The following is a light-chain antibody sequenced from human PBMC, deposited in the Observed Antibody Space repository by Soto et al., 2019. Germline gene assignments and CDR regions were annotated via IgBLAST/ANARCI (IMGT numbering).Light chain of an antibody. V-gene: IGKV3-15*01. J-gene: IGKJ5*01. CDR3: QHYGSSPLIT. CDR2: AAS. CDR1: QNVRSN. Sequence: EIVMTQSPATLSVSPGERATLSCRASQNVRSNLAWYQQKPGQAPRLLIYAASTRATGIPARFSGSGSGTDFTLTISSLEPEDFAVFYCQHYGSSPLITFGRGTRLEIK.